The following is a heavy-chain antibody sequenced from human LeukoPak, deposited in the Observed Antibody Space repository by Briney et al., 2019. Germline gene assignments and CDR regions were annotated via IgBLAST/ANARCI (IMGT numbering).Heavy chain of an antibody. J-gene: IGHJ4*02. CDR2: ISGSGGST. Sequence: GGSLRLSCAASGFTVSSNYMSWVRQAPGKGLEWVSAISGSGGSTYYADSVKGRFTISRDNSKNTLYLQMNSLRAEDTAVYHCAKDRDSSAWYSLGYFDYWGQGTLVTVSS. CDR1: GFTVSSNY. V-gene: IGHV3-23*01. CDR3: AKDRDSSAWYSLGYFDY. D-gene: IGHD6-19*01.